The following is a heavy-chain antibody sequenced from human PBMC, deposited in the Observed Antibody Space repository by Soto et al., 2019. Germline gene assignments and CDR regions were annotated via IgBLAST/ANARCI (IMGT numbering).Heavy chain of an antibody. J-gene: IGHJ4*02. Sequence: EVYLVESGGGLVQPGGSLRLSCAASGFTFSTYSMNWVRQDPGKGLEWVSYISISSGTIYYADSVKGRFTVSRDNDKNSLYLQMNSLRDEDTAVYYCARENPRCHYDSSDQPPIGYWGRGTMVTVSS. D-gene: IGHD3-22*01. CDR2: ISISSGTI. V-gene: IGHV3-48*02. CDR3: ARENPRCHYDSSDQPPIGY. CDR1: GFTFSTYS.